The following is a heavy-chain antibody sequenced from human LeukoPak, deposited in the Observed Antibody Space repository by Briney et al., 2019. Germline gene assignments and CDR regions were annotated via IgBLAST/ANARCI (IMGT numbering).Heavy chain of an antibody. CDR2: INTDGSST. Sequence: GGSLRLSCAASGFTFSSYAMHWVRQAPGKGLVWVSRINTDGSSTSYADSVKGRFTISRDNAKNTLYLQMNSLRAEDTAVYYCARGRLGSSSLWFDPWGQGTLVTVSS. J-gene: IGHJ5*02. D-gene: IGHD6-13*01. CDR3: ARGRLGSSSLWFDP. V-gene: IGHV3-74*01. CDR1: GFTFSSYA.